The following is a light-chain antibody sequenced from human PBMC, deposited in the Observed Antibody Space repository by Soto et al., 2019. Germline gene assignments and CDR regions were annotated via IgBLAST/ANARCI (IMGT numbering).Light chain of an antibody. J-gene: IGLJ3*02. CDR3: ASWDAGLNGWV. CDR1: SSNIGSDT. Sequence: QAVVTQPPSASGTPGQRVTISCSGSSSNIGSDTVNWYQQLPGTAPKLLIHRSNQRPSGVPGRFSGSKSGTSASLAISGLQPEDEADYHCASWDAGLNGWVFGGGTQLTVL. V-gene: IGLV1-44*01. CDR2: RSN.